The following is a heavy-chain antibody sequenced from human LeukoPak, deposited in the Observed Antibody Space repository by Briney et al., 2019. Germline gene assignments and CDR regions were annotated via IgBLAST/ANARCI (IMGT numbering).Heavy chain of an antibody. CDR1: GGSISNGDYY. D-gene: IGHD1-7*01. CDR3: ARDLPTTAFDI. J-gene: IGHJ3*02. Sequence: SETLSLTCTVSGGSISNGDYYWSWIRQPPGKGLEWIGYIYYRGSTYYNPSLKSRVTISVDTSKNQFSLKLSSVTAADTAVYYCARDLPTTAFDIWGQGTMVTVSS. CDR2: IYYRGST. V-gene: IGHV4-30-4*08.